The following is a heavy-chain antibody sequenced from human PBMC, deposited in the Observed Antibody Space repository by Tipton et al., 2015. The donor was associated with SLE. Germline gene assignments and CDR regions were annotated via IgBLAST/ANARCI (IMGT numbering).Heavy chain of an antibody. CDR1: GDSMSPLNYY. J-gene: IGHJ3*02. Sequence: TLSLTCTVSGDSMSPLNYYWGWIRQSPGKGLEWTGYIYYSGSAFYNPSLKSRVTMSVDTSKNQFFMRLSSATAADTAVYYCAREVITITDSDAFDIWGQGTMVTVSS. CDR3: AREVITITDSDAFDI. D-gene: IGHD2-21*01. CDR2: IYYSGSA. V-gene: IGHV4-31*03.